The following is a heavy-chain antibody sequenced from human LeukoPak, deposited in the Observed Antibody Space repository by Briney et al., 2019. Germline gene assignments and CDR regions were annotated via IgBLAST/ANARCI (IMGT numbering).Heavy chain of an antibody. D-gene: IGHD3-10*01. V-gene: IGHV1-69*06. CDR3: ARGVRALLWFGELFPTGDYFDY. Sequence: SVKVSCKASGGTFSSYAISWVRQAPGQGLEWMGGIIPIFGTANYAQKFQGRVTITADKSTSTAYMELSSLRSDDTAVYYCARGVRALLWFGELFPTGDYFDYWGQGTLVTVSS. CDR2: IIPIFGTA. CDR1: GGTFSSYA. J-gene: IGHJ4*02.